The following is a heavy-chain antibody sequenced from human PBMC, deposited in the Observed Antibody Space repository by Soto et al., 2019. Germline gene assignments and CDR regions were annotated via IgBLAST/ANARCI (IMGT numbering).Heavy chain of an antibody. J-gene: IGHJ4*02. D-gene: IGHD1-26*01. CDR3: AKARVRIVAANSFDY. V-gene: IGHV3-30*18. CDR1: GFTFSNYG. Sequence: WVSLRLSCVVYGFTFSNYGMHWVRQPPGKGLEWVALISDDGDKRYYADSVRGRLIISRDNSKDTLYLQMNSLGPDDTAVYLCAKARVRIVAANSFDYWGKGTPVTVSS. CDR2: ISDDGDKR.